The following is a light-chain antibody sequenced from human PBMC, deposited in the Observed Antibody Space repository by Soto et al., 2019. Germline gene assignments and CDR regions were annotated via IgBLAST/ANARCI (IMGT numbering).Light chain of an antibody. V-gene: IGLV2-14*01. CDR3: NSYTSSSTLDV. CDR2: EVS. Sequence: QSALTQPASVSWSPGQSITISCTGTSSDVGGYKYVSWYQQHPGKAPKLMIYEVSNRPSGVSNRFSGSKSGNTASLTISGLQAEDEADYYCNSYTSSSTLDVFGTGTKVTVL. CDR1: SSDVGGYKY. J-gene: IGLJ1*01.